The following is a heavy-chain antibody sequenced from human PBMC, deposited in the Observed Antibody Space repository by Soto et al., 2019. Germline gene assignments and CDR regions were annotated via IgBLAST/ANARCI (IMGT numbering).Heavy chain of an antibody. CDR1: VFSLSTSGVG. D-gene: IGHD3-9*01. V-gene: IGHV2-5*02. Sequence: QITLKESGPTLVKPTQTLTLTCSFSVFSLSTSGVGVGWVRQPQGKALEWLAVIYADDDKRYNPSLKSRHTISKDTRKNQVVLTMTNMDPVDTGTYYCAHRLMHYQMMPGYYQDWCDPWGQGTLVTVSS. CDR2: IYADDDK. J-gene: IGHJ5*02. CDR3: AHRLMHYQMMPGYYQDWCDP.